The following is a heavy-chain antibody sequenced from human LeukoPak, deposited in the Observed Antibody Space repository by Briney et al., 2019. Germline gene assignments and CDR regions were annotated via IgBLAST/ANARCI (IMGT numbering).Heavy chain of an antibody. V-gene: IGHV4-34*01. D-gene: IGHD3-10*01. Sequence: PSETLSLTCAVYGGSFSGYYWSWIRQPPGKGLEGIGEINHSGSTNYDPSLKSRVTISVDTSKNQFSLKLSSVTAADTAVYYCARHKEGFMVRGIITKKERAYNWFDPWGQGTLVTVSS. CDR3: ARHKEGFMVRGIITKKERAYNWFDP. CDR1: GGSFSGYY. J-gene: IGHJ5*02. CDR2: INHSGST.